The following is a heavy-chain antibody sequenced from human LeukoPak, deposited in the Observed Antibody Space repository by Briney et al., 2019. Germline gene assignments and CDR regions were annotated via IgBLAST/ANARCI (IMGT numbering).Heavy chain of an antibody. Sequence: GGSLSLSCAASGFTVSSNYMSWVRQAPGKGLEWVSVIYSGGSTYYADSVKGRLTISRDNAKNSLYLQMNSLRAEDTAVYYCARERWLGSSRAPDIWGQGTMVTVSS. CDR3: ARERWLGSSRAPDI. V-gene: IGHV3-53*01. D-gene: IGHD4-23*01. J-gene: IGHJ3*02. CDR1: GFTVSSNY. CDR2: IYSGGST.